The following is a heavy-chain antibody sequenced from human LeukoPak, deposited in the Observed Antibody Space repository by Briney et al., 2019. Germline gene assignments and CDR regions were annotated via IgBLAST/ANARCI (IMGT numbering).Heavy chain of an antibody. D-gene: IGHD3-22*01. CDR3: AREWGLESSGFYYAY. CDR1: GGTFSRFT. J-gene: IGHJ4*02. CDR2: VTPIFGTA. V-gene: IGHV1-69*13. Sequence: SVKVSCTASGGTFSRFTISWVRQAPGQGFEWMGGVTPIFGTANFAQRFQGRVSITADESTSTAFMELSSLRSEDTAVYYCAREWGLESSGFYYAYWGQGTLVTVSS.